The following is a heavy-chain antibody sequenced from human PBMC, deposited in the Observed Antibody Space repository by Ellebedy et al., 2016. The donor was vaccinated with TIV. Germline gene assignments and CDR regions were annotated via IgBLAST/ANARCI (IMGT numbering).Heavy chain of an antibody. CDR3: ASLTMSGMDV. CDR2: IYYSGST. V-gene: IGHV4-59*08. D-gene: IGHD4/OR15-4a*01. J-gene: IGHJ6*02. Sequence: MPSETLSLTCTVSGGSISSYYWSWIRQPPGKGLEWIGYIYYSGSTNYNPSLKSRVTISVDTSKNQFSLKLSSVTAADTAVYYCASLTMSGMDVWGQGTTVTVSS. CDR1: GGSISSYY.